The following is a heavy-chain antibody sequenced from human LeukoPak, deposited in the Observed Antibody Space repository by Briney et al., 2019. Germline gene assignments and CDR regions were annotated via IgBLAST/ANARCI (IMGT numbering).Heavy chain of an antibody. V-gene: IGHV3-9*01. CDR1: GFTFDDYA. CDR3: AKMGSGYYPSFDY. CDR2: ISWNSGSI. J-gene: IGHJ4*02. D-gene: IGHD3-22*01. Sequence: GRSLRLSCAASGFTFDDYAMHWVRQAPGKGLEWVSGISWNSGSIGYADSVKGRFTISRDNAKNSLYLQMNSLRAEDTAVYYCAKMGSGYYPSFDYWGQGTLVTVSS.